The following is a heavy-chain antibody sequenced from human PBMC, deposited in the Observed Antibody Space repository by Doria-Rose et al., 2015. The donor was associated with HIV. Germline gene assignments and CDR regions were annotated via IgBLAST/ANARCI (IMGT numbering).Heavy chain of an antibody. CDR3: ARIKSSRWYHKYYFAF. V-gene: IGHV2-26*01. J-gene: IGHJ4*02. Sequence: QITLKESGPVLVKPTETLTLTCTVSGVSLSSPGMGVSWIRQPPGKALEWLANIFSDDERAYTTSLKSRLTLSSVTSKSQVFLTMTDMDSVDTATYYCARIKSSRWYHKYYFAFWGQGTLVIVSA. CDR2: IFSDDER. CDR1: GVSLSSPGMG. D-gene: IGHD6-13*01.